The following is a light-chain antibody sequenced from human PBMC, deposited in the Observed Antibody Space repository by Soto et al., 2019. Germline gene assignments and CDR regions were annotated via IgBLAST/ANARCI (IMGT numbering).Light chain of an antibody. CDR2: KAS. CDR3: QQYASFPRT. J-gene: IGKJ1*01. CDR1: QSIDNY. V-gene: IGKV1-5*03. Sequence: DLQMTQSPSTLSASVGDRVTITCRASQSIDNYLAWYQQKPGKAPKLLIYKASSLESGVPSRFSGSGSGTEFTLSISSLQPDDFATYYCQQYASFPRTFGQGTKVEIK.